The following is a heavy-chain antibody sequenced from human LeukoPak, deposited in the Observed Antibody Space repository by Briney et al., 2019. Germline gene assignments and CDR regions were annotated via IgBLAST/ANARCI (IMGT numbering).Heavy chain of an antibody. CDR1: GGSFSGYY. D-gene: IGHD2-2*01. Sequence: SETLSLTCAVYGGSFSGYYWSWIRQPPGKGLGWIGEINHSGSTNYNPSLKSRVTISVDTSKNQFSLKLSSVTAADTAVYYCARYCNSTSCYAGGFDYWGQGTLVTVSS. V-gene: IGHV4-34*01. CDR3: ARYCNSTSCYAGGFDY. CDR2: INHSGST. J-gene: IGHJ4*02.